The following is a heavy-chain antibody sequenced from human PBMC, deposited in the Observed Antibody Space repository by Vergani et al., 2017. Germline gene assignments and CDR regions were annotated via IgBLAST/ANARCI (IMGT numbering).Heavy chain of an antibody. CDR2: ISGSGGST. D-gene: IGHD5-12*01. CDR3: ARGGYWSFDN. J-gene: IGHJ4*02. CDR1: GFTFSSYA. Sequence: EVQLLESGGGLVQPGGSLRLSCAASGFTFSSYAMSWVRQAPGKGLEWVSAISGSGGSTYYADSVKGRLTISRDNSKNTLYLQMNRLRVEDTAVYYCARGGYWSFDNWGQGTLVTVSS. V-gene: IGHV3-23*01.